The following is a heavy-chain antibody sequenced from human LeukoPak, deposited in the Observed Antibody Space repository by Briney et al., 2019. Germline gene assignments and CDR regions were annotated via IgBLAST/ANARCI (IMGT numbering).Heavy chain of an antibody. D-gene: IGHD1-26*01. CDR3: ARGVASGSYYTTFDY. CDR2: INSDGSST. V-gene: IGHV3-74*01. Sequence: GGSLRLSCAASGFTFSSYWMHWVRQAPGKGLVWVSRINSDGSSTSYADSVKSRFTISRDNAKNTLYLQMNSLRAEDTAVYYCARGVASGSYYTTFDYWGQGTLVTVFS. CDR1: GFTFSSYW. J-gene: IGHJ4*02.